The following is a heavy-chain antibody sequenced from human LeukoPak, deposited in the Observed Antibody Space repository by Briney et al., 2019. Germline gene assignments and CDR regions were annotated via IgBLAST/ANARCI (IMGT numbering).Heavy chain of an antibody. J-gene: IGHJ4*02. V-gene: IGHV3-7*03. CDR1: GFTFSSSW. CDR2: IKQDGSDK. D-gene: IGHD2-15*01. CDR3: ARGPLSRPFDY. Sequence: GGSLRLSCTASGFTFSSSWMSWVRQAPGKGLEWVANIKQDGSDKYYVDSVKGRFTISRDSAKNSLYLQMDSLRAEDTAVYYCARGPLSRPFDYWGQGTLVTVSS.